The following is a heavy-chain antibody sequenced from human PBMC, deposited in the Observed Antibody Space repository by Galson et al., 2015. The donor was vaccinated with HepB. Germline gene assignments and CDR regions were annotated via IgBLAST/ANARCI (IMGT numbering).Heavy chain of an antibody. V-gene: IGHV3-66*01. CDR3: ARDGRNNGWYYFDF. CDR2: IYRGGST. Sequence: SLRLSCAASGFTVSSNYMSWVRQAPGKGLEWVSVIYRGGSTYYADSVQGRFTTSRDNSKNTLYLQMNSLRAEDTAVYYCARDGRNNGWYYFDFWGQGTLVTVSS. J-gene: IGHJ4*02. D-gene: IGHD2-8*01. CDR1: GFTVSSNY.